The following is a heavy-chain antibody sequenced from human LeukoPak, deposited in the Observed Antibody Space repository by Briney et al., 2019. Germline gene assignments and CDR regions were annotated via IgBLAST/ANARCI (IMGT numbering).Heavy chain of an antibody. D-gene: IGHD2-8*01. Sequence: GGSLRLSCAASGFTFRSYAMHWVRQAPGKGLEWVAVISYDGRNKYYADSVKGRFTISRDNSKNTLYLQMNSLRAEDTAVYYCAKSIGNEMVGYFDYWGQGTLVTVSS. CDR3: AKSIGNEMVGYFDY. J-gene: IGHJ4*02. CDR1: GFTFRSYA. V-gene: IGHV3-30-3*02. CDR2: ISYDGRNK.